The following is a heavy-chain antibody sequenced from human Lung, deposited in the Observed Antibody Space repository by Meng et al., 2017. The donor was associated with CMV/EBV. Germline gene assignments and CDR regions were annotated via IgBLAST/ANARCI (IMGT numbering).Heavy chain of an antibody. Sequence: GXSXKISXEGFGYRFTSYWIGWVRQMPGRGLEWMGIIYPGDSDIRYSPSFDGQVIISADKTVSTAYLQWSSLKASDSATYYCARVEMSTSWAFDYWGQGTLVXVSS. CDR2: IYPGDSDI. CDR3: ARVEMSTSWAFDY. J-gene: IGHJ4*02. V-gene: IGHV5-51*01. D-gene: IGHD5-24*01. CDR1: GYRFTSYW.